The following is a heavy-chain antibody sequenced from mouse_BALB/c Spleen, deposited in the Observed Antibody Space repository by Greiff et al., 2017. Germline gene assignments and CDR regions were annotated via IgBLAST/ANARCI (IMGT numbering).Heavy chain of an antibody. CDR3: ASSYYDWGFAY. J-gene: IGHJ3*01. D-gene: IGHD2-4*01. Sequence: QVQLKESGPQLVRPGASVKISCKASGYSFTSYWMHWVKQRPGQGLEWIGMIDPSDSETRLNQKFKDKATLTVDKSSSTAYMQLSSPTSEDSAVYYCASSYYDWGFAYWGQGTLVTVSA. V-gene: IGHV1S126*01. CDR2: IDPSDSET. CDR1: GYSFTSYW.